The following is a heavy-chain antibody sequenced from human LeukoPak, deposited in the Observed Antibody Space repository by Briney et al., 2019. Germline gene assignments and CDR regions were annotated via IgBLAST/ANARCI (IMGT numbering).Heavy chain of an antibody. Sequence: RSSETLSLTCTVSGGSISSSSYYWGWIRQPPGKGLEWIGRIYYSGSTYYNPSLKSRVTISVDTSKNQFSLKLSSVTAADTAVYYCARLEMATPFDYWGQGTLVTVSS. CDR1: GGSISSSSYY. J-gene: IGHJ4*02. D-gene: IGHD5-24*01. CDR2: IYYSGST. V-gene: IGHV4-39*01. CDR3: ARLEMATPFDY.